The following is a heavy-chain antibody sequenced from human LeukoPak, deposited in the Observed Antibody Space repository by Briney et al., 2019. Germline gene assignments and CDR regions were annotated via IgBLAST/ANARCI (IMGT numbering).Heavy chain of an antibody. CDR3: AKDEYYYDSSGSVDY. J-gene: IGHJ4*02. CDR1: GFTFSSYS. D-gene: IGHD3-22*01. CDR2: ISSSSSYI. Sequence: PGGSLRLSCAASGFTFSSYSMNWVRQAPGKGLEWVSCISSSSSYIYYADSVKGRFTISRDNAKNSLYLQMNSLRAEDTAVYYCAKDEYYYDSSGSVDYWGQGTLVTVSS. V-gene: IGHV3-21*01.